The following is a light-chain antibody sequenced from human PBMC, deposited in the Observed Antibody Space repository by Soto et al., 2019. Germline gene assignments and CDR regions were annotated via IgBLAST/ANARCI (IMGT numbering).Light chain of an antibody. CDR1: QSVSTY. V-gene: IGKV3-11*01. J-gene: IGKJ1*01. Sequence: IVLTQSPATLSLFPGERATLSCRASQSVSTYLAWFQQKPGQAPRLLIHDATNRATGIPPRFSGSGSGTDFTLTISSLEPEDFAVYYCQQRAHWPPRTFGQGTKV. CDR2: DAT. CDR3: QQRAHWPPRT.